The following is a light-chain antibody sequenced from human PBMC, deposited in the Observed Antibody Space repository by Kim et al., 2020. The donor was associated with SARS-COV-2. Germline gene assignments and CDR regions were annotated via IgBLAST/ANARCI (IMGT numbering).Light chain of an antibody. CDR3: QVWDSTMDHHSLV. V-gene: IGLV3-21*04. J-gene: IGLJ2*01. CDR1: NIGSKS. Sequence: SYELTQPPSVSVAPGKTAWITCGGNNIGSKSVNWYQQNPGQAPVLVIYYDSTRPSGIPERFSGSNSGNTASLTISRIEAGDEADYFCQVWDSTMDHHSLVFGGGTQLTVL. CDR2: YDS.